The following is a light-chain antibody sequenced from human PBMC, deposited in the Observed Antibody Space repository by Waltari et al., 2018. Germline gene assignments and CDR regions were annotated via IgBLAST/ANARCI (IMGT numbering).Light chain of an antibody. V-gene: IGKV4-1*01. CDR3: QQYYTSPLS. CDR2: WAS. CDR1: QPLLHRSNNKNY. Sequence: IVMTQSPASLAVSLGASATVDGKSRQPLLHRSNNKNYLAWYQQKPGQPPKLLISWASTRESGVPDRFSGSGSGTHFTLTINSLQAADVAVYYCQQYYTSPLSFGGGTKVEVK. J-gene: IGKJ4*01.